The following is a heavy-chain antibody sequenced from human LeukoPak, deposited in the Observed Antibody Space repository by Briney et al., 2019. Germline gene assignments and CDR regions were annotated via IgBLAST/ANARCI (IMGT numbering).Heavy chain of an antibody. CDR2: ISAYNGNT. CDR1: GGTFSSYA. V-gene: IGHV1-18*01. D-gene: IGHD6-6*01. Sequence: GSSVKVSCKASGGTFSSYAISWVRQAPGQGLEWMGWISAYNGNTNYAQKLQGRVTMTTDTSTSTAYMELRSLRSDDTAVYYCARVDLGKQLVQFGVYGGDLEYWGQGTLVTVSS. CDR3: ARVDLGKQLVQFGVYGGDLEY. J-gene: IGHJ4*02.